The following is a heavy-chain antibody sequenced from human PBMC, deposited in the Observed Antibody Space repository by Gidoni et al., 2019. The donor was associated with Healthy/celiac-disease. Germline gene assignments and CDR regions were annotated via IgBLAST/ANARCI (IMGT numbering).Heavy chain of an antibody. Sequence: DVQLVQSGAEVKKPGESLRISCKGSGYSVTSSWISWVRQMPGKGLEWMGRIDPSDSYTTYSPSFQGHVTISADKSISTAYLQWSSLKASDTAMYYCARSPTFSIAVAGPNWFDPRGQGTLVTVSS. J-gene: IGHJ5*02. CDR1: GYSVTSSW. V-gene: IGHV5-10-1*03. D-gene: IGHD6-19*01. CDR2: IDPSDSYT. CDR3: ARSPTFSIAVAGPNWFDP.